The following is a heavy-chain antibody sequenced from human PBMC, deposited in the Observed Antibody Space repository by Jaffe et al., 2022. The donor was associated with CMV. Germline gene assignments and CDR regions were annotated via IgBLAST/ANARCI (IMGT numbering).Heavy chain of an antibody. CDR1: GGTFSSYA. D-gene: IGHD2-2*02. Sequence: QVQLVQSGAEVKKPGSSVKVSCKASGGTFSSYAISWVRQAPGQGLEWMGGIIPIFGTANYAQKFQGRVTITADESTSTAYMELSSLRSEDTAVYYCASSTSCYTVGWCYYYGMDVWGQGTTVTVSS. CDR2: IIPIFGTA. V-gene: IGHV1-69*01. CDR3: ASSTSCYTVGWCYYYGMDV. J-gene: IGHJ6*02.